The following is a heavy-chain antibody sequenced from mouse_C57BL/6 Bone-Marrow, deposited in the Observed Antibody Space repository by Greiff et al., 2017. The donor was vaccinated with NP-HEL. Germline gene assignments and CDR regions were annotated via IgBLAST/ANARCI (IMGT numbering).Heavy chain of an antibody. Sequence: EVQLVESGGGLVQSGRSLRLSCATSGFTFSDFYMEWVRQAPGKGLEWIAASRNKANDYTTEYSASVKGRFIVSRDTSQSILYLQMNALRAEDTAIYYCARDSYGNYYAMYYWGQGTSVTVSS. V-gene: IGHV7-1*01. CDR2: SRNKANDYTT. CDR3: ARDSYGNYYAMYY. CDR1: GFTFSDFY. D-gene: IGHD2-1*01. J-gene: IGHJ4*01.